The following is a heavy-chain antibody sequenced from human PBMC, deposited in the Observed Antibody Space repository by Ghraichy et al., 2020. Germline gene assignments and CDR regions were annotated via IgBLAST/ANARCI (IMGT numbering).Heavy chain of an antibody. CDR3: VRQRWNHAS. Sequence: SETLSLTCTVSGGSISSGTYYWGWIRQPPGKGLEWIASISSSGTSLFNASLKSRVTISVDTSKSQFSLKVTSVTAADSAVYYCVRQRWNHASWGQGILVTVSS. V-gene: IGHV4-39*01. CDR1: GGSISSGTYY. J-gene: IGHJ5*02. D-gene: IGHD1-1*01. CDR2: ISSSGTS.